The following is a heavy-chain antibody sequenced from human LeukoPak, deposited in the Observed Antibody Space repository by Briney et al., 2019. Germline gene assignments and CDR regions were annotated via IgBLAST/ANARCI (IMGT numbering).Heavy chain of an antibody. J-gene: IGHJ4*02. Sequence: SETLSLTCTVSGGSISFYYRSWIRQPPGKGLEWIGEINHSGSTNYNPSLKSRVTISVDTSKNQFSLKLSSVTAADTAVYYCAGERVATTKSPFDYWGQGTLVTVSS. D-gene: IGHD5-12*01. CDR3: AGERVATTKSPFDY. CDR2: INHSGST. V-gene: IGHV4-34*01. CDR1: GGSISFYY.